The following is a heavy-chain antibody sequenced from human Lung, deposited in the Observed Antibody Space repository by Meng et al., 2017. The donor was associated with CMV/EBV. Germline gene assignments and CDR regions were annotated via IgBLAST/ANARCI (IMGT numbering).Heavy chain of an antibody. CDR2: ISWNSGSI. J-gene: IGHJ6*02. D-gene: IGHD2-2*01. V-gene: IGHV3-9*01. CDR3: AKDIHYGIVVVPAANNYYYVMDV. Sequence: SCAASGFTFDDYAMHWVRQAPGKGLEWVSGISWNSGSIGYADSVKGRFTISRDNAKNSLYLQMNSLRAEDTALYYCAKDIHYGIVVVPAANNYYYVMDVXGQGXTVTVSS. CDR1: GFTFDDYA.